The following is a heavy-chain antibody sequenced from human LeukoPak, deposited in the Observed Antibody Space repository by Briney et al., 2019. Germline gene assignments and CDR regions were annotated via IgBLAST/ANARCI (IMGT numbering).Heavy chain of an antibody. Sequence: GASVKVSCKASGGTFSSYAISWVRQAPGQGLEWMGGIIPIFGTANYAQKLQGRVTITADESTSTAYMELSSLRSEDTAVYYCARGPGKYSYGYIDYWGQGTLVTVSS. CDR3: ARGPGKYSYGYIDY. D-gene: IGHD5-18*01. V-gene: IGHV1-69*13. CDR2: IIPIFGTA. J-gene: IGHJ4*02. CDR1: GGTFSSYA.